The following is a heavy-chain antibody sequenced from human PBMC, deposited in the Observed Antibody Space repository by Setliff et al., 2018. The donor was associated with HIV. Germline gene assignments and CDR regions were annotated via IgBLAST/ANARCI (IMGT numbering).Heavy chain of an antibody. D-gene: IGHD2-2*01. Sequence: SETLSLTCAVSGGSISRSTYYWSWIRQSPGKELEWIVSINYSGTTYYNPSLKSRVTISLDTSKNQFSLKVRSVTAADTAVYYCARDPRPSNYRLLWYFDFWGQGTLVTVSS. CDR3: ARDPRPSNYRLLWYFDF. J-gene: IGHJ4*02. CDR1: GGSISRSTYY. V-gene: IGHV4-39*07. CDR2: INYSGTT.